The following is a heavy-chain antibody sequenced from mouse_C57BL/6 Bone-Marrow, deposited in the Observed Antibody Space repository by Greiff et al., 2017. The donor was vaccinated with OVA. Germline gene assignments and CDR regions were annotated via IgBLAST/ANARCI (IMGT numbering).Heavy chain of an antibody. CDR2: ISSGGDYI. J-gene: IGHJ2*01. CDR3: TRVVNLTTVVPYYFDY. CDR1: GFTFSSYA. Sequence: EVQLVESGEGLVKPGGSLKLSCAASGFTFSSYAMSWVRQTPEKRLEWVAYISSGGDYIYYADTVKGRFTISRYNARNTLYLQMSSLKSEDTAMYYCTRVVNLTTVVPYYFDYWGQGTTLTVSS. V-gene: IGHV5-9-1*02. D-gene: IGHD1-1*01.